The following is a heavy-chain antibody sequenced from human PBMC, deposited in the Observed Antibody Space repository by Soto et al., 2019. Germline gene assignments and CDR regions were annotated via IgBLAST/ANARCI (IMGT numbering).Heavy chain of an antibody. J-gene: IGHJ4*02. Sequence: GESLKISCKGSGYRFSSYWIGWVRQMPGKGLEWMGIIYPGDSDTRYSPSFQGHVTISADKSISTAYLQWSSLKASDTAMYYCAINSGTAMANYYFDYWGQGTLVTVSS. D-gene: IGHD6-19*01. CDR2: IYPGDSDT. V-gene: IGHV5-51*01. CDR3: AINSGTAMANYYFDY. CDR1: GYRFSSYW.